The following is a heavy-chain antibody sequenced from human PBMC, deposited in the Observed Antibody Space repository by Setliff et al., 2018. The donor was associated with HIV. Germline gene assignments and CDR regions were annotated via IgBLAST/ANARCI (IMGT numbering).Heavy chain of an antibody. J-gene: IGHJ4*02. V-gene: IGHV4-39*01. CDR2: IYNSGGT. Sequence: SETLSLTCTVSDDSIDSSSYYWGWIRQPPGKGLEWIGSIYNSGGTYYNPSLHGRVTISVDTSKNQFSLRPKSVTAADTAVYYCARHDYYDSGGFYTLYYFDYWGPGTLVTVSS. CDR3: ARHDYYDSGGFYTLYYFDY. CDR1: DDSIDSSSYY. D-gene: IGHD3-22*01.